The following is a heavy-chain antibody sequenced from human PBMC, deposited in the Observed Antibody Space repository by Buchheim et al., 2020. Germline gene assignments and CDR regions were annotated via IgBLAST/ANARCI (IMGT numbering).Heavy chain of an antibody. CDR1: GGSFSGYY. CDR2: INHSGST. J-gene: IGHJ5*02. CDR3: ARGRLTPFWSGYHDNWFDP. V-gene: IGHV4-34*01. D-gene: IGHD3-3*01. Sequence: QVQLQQWGAGLLKPSETLSLTCAVYGGSFSGYYWSWIRQPPGKGLEWIGEINHSGSTNYNPSLKSRVTISVDTSKNQFSLKLSSVTAADTAVYYCARGRLTPFWSGYHDNWFDPWGQGTL.